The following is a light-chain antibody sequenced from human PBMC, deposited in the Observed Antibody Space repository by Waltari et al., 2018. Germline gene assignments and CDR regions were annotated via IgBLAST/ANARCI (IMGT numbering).Light chain of an antibody. V-gene: IGKV3-11*01. CDR3: QQRKTWPIT. CDR1: QSVSSF. CDR2: DAS. J-gene: IGKJ5*01. Sequence: EIVLTQSPATLSLSPGERATLSCRASQSVSSFLAWYQQERGQAPRLLIYDASTRATGIPARFSGSGSGTDFTLTISSLEPEDFAVYYCQQRKTWPITFGQGTRLEIK.